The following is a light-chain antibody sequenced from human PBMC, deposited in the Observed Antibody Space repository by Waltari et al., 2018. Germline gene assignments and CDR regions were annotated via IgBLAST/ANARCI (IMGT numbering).Light chain of an antibody. CDR1: QGISSA. V-gene: IGKV1-13*02. Sequence: AIQLTQSPSSLSASVGDRVTIPPRASQGISSALAWDHQKSGKAPKLRIYDASSLERGVPSRFSCSGSGTDFTLTISSLQPEDFATYYCQQFKSYPITFGQGTRLEIK. J-gene: IGKJ5*01. CDR3: QQFKSYPIT. CDR2: DAS.